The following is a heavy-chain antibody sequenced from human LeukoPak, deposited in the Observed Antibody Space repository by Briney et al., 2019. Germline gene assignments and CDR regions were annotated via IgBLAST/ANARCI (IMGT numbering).Heavy chain of an antibody. CDR3: ARADSSSWYNWFDP. CDR2: ISAYNGNT. V-gene: IGHV1-18*01. D-gene: IGHD6-13*01. CDR1: GYTFTSYG. Sequence: ASVKVSCTASGYTFTSYGISWVRQAPGQGLEWMGWISAYNGNTNYAQKLQGRVTMTTDTSTSTAYMELRSLRSDDTAVYYCARADSSSWYNWFDPWGQGTLVTVSS. J-gene: IGHJ5*02.